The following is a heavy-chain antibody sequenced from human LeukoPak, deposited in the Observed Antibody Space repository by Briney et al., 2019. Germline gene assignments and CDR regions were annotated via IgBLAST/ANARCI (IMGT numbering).Heavy chain of an antibody. V-gene: IGHV1-8*03. CDR1: GYTFTSYD. CDR3: ARGQWELLHDAFDI. J-gene: IGHJ3*02. Sequence: EASVKVSCKGSGYTFTSYDINWVRQATGQGLEWMGWMNPNSGNTGYAQKFQGRVTITRNTSISTAYMELSSLRSEDTAVYYCARGQWELLHDAFDIWGQGTMVTVSS. D-gene: IGHD1-26*01. CDR2: MNPNSGNT.